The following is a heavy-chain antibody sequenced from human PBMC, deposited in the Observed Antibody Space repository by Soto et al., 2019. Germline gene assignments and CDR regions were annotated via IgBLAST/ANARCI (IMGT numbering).Heavy chain of an antibody. CDR3: ASTSYFDNSGSAN. V-gene: IGHV4-30-4*01. J-gene: IGHJ4*02. CDR2: IYYTGST. CDR1: GGSISSDNYY. Sequence: SETLSLTXTVSGGSISSDNYYWSWIRQPPGKGLEWIGYIYYTGSTYYNPSLKSRVVISIDTSQNQFSLKLSSVTAADTAVYYCASTSYFDNSGSANWGQGTLVTVSS. D-gene: IGHD3-22*01.